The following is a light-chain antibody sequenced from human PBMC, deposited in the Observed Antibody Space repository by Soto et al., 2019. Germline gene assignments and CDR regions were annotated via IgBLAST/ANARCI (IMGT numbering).Light chain of an antibody. Sequence: EIVMTQSPATLSVSPGERATLSCRASQSVNSNLAWYQQKPGQAPRLLIYGASTRATGIPARFSGSGSGTELTLTISILQSEDFAIYNCKHYKDWGTLGQGTKLEIK. J-gene: IGKJ1*01. CDR1: QSVNSN. CDR3: KHYKDWGT. CDR2: GAS. V-gene: IGKV3-15*01.